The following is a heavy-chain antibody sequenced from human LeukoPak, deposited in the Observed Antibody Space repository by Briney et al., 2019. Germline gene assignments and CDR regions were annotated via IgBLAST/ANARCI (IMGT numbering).Heavy chain of an antibody. CDR2: ISYRVSTV. D-gene: IGHD3-10*01. CDR3: AKDHSYGSGTYYVNWFDP. Sequence: GGSLRLSCVASAFAFSSNWMNWVRQAPGKGLEWVSYISYRVSTVYYAASVKGRFTISRDNAKNSLYLQMNSLRAEDTAVYYCAKDHSYGSGTYYVNWFDPWGQGTLVTVSS. V-gene: IGHV3-48*04. J-gene: IGHJ5*02. CDR1: AFAFSSNW.